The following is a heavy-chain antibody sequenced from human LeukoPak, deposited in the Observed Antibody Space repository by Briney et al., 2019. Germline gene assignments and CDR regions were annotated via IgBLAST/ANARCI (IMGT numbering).Heavy chain of an antibody. CDR1: GGSISTYY. Sequence: SETLSLTCTVSGGSISTYYWSWIRQPPGKGLEWIGYIYTSGSTNYNPSLKSRVTISVDTSKNQFSLKLSSVTAADTAVYYCARQRSAFDMWGQGTMVTVSS. CDR2: IYTSGST. J-gene: IGHJ3*02. CDR3: ARQRSAFDM. V-gene: IGHV4-4*09.